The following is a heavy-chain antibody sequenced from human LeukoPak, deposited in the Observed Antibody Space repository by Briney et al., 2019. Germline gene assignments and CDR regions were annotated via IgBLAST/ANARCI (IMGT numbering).Heavy chain of an antibody. CDR1: GGSISRGGYY. CDR2: IYYSGST. J-gene: IGHJ6*02. Sequence: PSETLSLTCTVSGGSISRGGYYWSWIRQHPGKGLEWIGYIYYSGSTYYNPSLKSRVTISVDTSKNQFSLKLNSVTAADTAVYYCARGGGNYYYYGMDVRGQGTTVTVSS. V-gene: IGHV4-31*03. CDR3: ARGGGNYYYYGMDV. D-gene: IGHD3-16*01.